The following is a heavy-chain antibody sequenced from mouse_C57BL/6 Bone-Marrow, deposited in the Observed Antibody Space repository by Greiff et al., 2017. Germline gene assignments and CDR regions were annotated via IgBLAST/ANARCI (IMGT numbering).Heavy chain of an antibody. J-gene: IGHJ2*01. V-gene: IGHV1-64*01. CDR2: IHPNSGST. D-gene: IGHD1-1*01. CDR1: GYTFTSYW. CDR3: ARSGTVVPDFDY. Sequence: QVQLQQPGAELVKPGASVKLSCKASGYTFTSYWMHWVKQRPGQGLEWIGMIHPNSGSTNYNEKFKSKATLTVDKSSSTAYMQLSSLTSEDSAVYYCARSGTVVPDFDYWGQGTTLTVSS.